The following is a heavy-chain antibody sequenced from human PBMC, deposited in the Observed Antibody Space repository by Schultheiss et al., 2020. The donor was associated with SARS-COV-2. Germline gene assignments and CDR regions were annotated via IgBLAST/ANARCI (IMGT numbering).Heavy chain of an antibody. CDR1: GGSVSRGSYY. CDR2: IYYSGST. J-gene: IGHJ4*02. V-gene: IGHV4-61*01. Sequence: SETLSLTCSVSGGSVSRGSYYWSWIRQPPGKGLEWIGYIYYSGSTNYNPSLKSRVTISVDTSKNQFSLKLSSVTAADTAVYYCASGQQLVQLDYWGQGTLVTVSS. D-gene: IGHD6-13*01. CDR3: ASGQQLVQLDY.